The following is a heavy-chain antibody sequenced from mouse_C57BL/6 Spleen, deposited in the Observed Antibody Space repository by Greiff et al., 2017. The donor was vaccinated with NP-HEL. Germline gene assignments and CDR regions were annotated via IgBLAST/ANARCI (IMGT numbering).Heavy chain of an antibody. J-gene: IGHJ4*01. CDR3: ARCGVYYAMDY. V-gene: IGHV1-26*01. CDR1: GYTFTDYY. Sequence: VQLQQSGPELVKPGASVKISCKASGYTFTDYYMNWVKQSHGKSLEWIGDINPNNGGTSYNQKFKGKATLTVDKSSSTAYMELRSLTSEDSAVYYCARCGVYYAMDYWGQGTSVTVSS. CDR2: INPNNGGT.